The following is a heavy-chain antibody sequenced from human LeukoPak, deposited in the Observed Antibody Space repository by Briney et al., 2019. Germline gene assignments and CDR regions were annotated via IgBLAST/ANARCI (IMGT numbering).Heavy chain of an antibody. J-gene: IGHJ4*02. D-gene: IGHD3/OR15-3a*01. CDR2: IGHSSIGYSSDHL. CDR3: AREDFFTPHS. Sequence: GGSLRLSCAASGFTFSAYYMTWIRQAPGKGLEWVSSIGHSSIGYSSDHLKYADSVEGRFTISRDNAKNSLYLQMDSLRAEDTAVYFCAREDFFTPHSWGQGTLVTVSS. V-gene: IGHV3-11*05. CDR1: GFTFSAYY.